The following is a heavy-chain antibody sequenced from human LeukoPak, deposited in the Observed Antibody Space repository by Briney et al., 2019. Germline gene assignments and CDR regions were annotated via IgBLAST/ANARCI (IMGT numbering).Heavy chain of an antibody. V-gene: IGHV3-23*01. CDR2: ISGSGGST. Sequence: TGGSLRLSSAASGFTFSSYAMSWVRQAPGKGLEWVSAISGSGGSTYYADSVKGRFTISRDNSKNTLYLQMNSLRAEDTAVYYCAKAIPVLSSFTTFDYWGQGTLVTVSS. CDR3: AKAIPVLSSFTTFDY. J-gene: IGHJ4*02. CDR1: GFTFSSYA. D-gene: IGHD6-13*01.